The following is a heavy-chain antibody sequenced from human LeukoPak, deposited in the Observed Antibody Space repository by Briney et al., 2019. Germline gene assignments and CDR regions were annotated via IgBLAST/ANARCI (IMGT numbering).Heavy chain of an antibody. V-gene: IGHV1-18*01. CDR2: ISAYNGNT. CDR3: ARVGAYDSSGYYGGPTFDY. J-gene: IGHJ4*02. CDR1: GYTFTSYG. D-gene: IGHD3-22*01. Sequence: ASVKVSCKASGYTFTSYGISWVRQAPGQGLEWMGWISAYNGNTNYAQKLQGRVTMTTDTSTSTAYMELRSLRSDDTAVYYCARVGAYDSSGYYGGPTFDYWGQGTLVTVSS.